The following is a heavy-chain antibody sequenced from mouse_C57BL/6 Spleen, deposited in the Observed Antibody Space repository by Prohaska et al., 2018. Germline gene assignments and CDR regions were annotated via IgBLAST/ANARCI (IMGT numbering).Heavy chain of an antibody. Sequence: EVKLEESGGGLVQPGGSMKLSCVASGFTFSNYWMNWVRQSPEKGLEWVAQIRLKSDNYATHYAESVKGRFTISRDDSKSSVYLQMNNLRAEDTGIYYCTQTAQATGFAYWGQGTLVTVSA. V-gene: IGHV6-3*01. CDR3: TQTAQATGFAY. J-gene: IGHJ3*01. CDR1: GFTFSNYW. D-gene: IGHD3-2*02. CDR2: IRLKSDNYAT.